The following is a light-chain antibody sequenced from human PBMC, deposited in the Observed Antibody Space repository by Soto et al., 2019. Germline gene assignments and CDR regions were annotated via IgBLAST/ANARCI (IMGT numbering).Light chain of an antibody. J-gene: IGLJ2*01. CDR3: QSYDSSLSVWI. CDR2: GNS. V-gene: IGLV1-40*01. CDR1: SSNIGAGYD. Sequence: QSVLTQPPSVSGAPGKRVTISCTGSSSNIGAGYDVHWYQQLPGTALKLLIYGNSNRPSGVPDRFSGYKSGTSASLAITGLQAEDEADYSCQSYDSSLSVWIFGGGTKLTVL.